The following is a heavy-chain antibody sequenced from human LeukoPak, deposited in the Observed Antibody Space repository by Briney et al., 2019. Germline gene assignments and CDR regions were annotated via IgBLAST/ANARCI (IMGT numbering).Heavy chain of an antibody. Sequence: PGRSLRLSCGASGFMFDDYTMHWVRQAPGKGLEWVSDISWNSGRIGYADSVKGRFTISRDNAKNSLFLQMNSLRVEDTAFYYCAKDIGAAGLFDHWGQGTPVTVSS. CDR2: ISWNSGRI. CDR1: GFMFDDYT. D-gene: IGHD6-13*01. J-gene: IGHJ4*02. V-gene: IGHV3-9*01. CDR3: AKDIGAAGLFDH.